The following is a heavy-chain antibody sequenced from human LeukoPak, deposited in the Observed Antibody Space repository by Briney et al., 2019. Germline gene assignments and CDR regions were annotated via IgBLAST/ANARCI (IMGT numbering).Heavy chain of an antibody. V-gene: IGHV4-34*01. CDR2: IGHGGST. J-gene: IGHJ4*02. CDR3: ARGLPAYSSSWYYFDY. D-gene: IGHD6-13*01. Sequence: PSETLSLTCAVSGGSFSDFYWSWLRQAPGKGLEWIGEIGHGGSTNYNPSVKSRVTISVDKSKKQFSLKLGSVTAADTAVYYCARGLPAYSSSWYYFDYWGQGTLVTVSS. CDR1: GGSFSDFY.